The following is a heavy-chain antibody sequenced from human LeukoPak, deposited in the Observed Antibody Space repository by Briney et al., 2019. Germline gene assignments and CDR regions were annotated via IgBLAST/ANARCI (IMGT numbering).Heavy chain of an antibody. CDR2: MLDTVTT. CDR1: GASMNTHY. Sequence: PSETLSLTCAVSGASMNTHYWSCVRQPPGKGREGIGDMLDTVTTKDNPSLKSRFTLSADTSKNQFSLRLTSVTAADTAVYYCATIKRGNIFGYFDFWGQGIPVTVSS. J-gene: IGHJ4*02. D-gene: IGHD5-18*01. V-gene: IGHV4-4*09. CDR3: ATIKRGNIFGYFDF.